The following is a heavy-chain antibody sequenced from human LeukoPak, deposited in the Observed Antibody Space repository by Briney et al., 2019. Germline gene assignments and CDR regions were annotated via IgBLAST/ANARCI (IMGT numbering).Heavy chain of an antibody. CDR2: INYSGST. V-gene: IGHV4-39*01. CDR3: SRLFVTGVDGRGWYHS. Sequence: SETLSLTCSVSGDSISSSPEYWGWIRQPPGKGLEYIGSINYSGSTYYDPSLKGRVTISVDTSKNQFSLKVTSMTAADSAVYYCSRLFVTGVDGRGWYHSCGQGTLVTVSS. CDR1: GDSISSSPEY. J-gene: IGHJ5*01. D-gene: IGHD1-14*01.